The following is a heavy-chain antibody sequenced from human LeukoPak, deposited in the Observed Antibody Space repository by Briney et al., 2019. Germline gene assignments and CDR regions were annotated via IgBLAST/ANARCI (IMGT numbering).Heavy chain of an antibody. CDR1: GFTFDNYG. CDR2: IYSGGST. J-gene: IGHJ4*02. CDR3: ATLPYYYDSSGSYYFDY. Sequence: GGSLRLSCAASGFTFDNYGMSWVRQAPGKGLEWVSIIYSGGSTYYADSVKGRFTISRDNSKNTLYLQMNSLRVEDTAVYYCATLPYYYDSSGSYYFDYWGQGTLVTVSS. V-gene: IGHV3-66*01. D-gene: IGHD3-22*01.